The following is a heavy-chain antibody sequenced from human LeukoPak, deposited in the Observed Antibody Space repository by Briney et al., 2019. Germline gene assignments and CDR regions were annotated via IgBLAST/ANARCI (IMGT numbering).Heavy chain of an antibody. V-gene: IGHV4-34*01. CDR1: GGSFSGYH. J-gene: IGHJ6*02. CDR2: INDSGST. Sequence: PSETLSLTCAVYGGSFSGYHWSWIRQSPGKGLEWIGEINDSGSTNYNPSLKSRVTLSVDTSKNQFSLKLSSVTAADTAVYYCARGGTKRYSSSWYFVERRYYYGMDVWGQGTTVTVSS. CDR3: ARGGTKRYSSSWYFVERRYYYGMDV. D-gene: IGHD6-13*01.